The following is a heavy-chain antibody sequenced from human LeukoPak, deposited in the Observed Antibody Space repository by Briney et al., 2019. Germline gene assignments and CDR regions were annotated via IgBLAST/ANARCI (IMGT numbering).Heavy chain of an antibody. Sequence: SETLSLTCTVSGGSISSYYWSWIRQPPGKGLEWIGYIYYSGSTNYNPSLKSRVTISVDTSKNQFSLKLSSVTAADTAVYYCARAFSPTTLEDYYFDYWGQGTLVTVSS. D-gene: IGHD1-1*01. CDR1: GGSISSYY. CDR2: IYYSGST. J-gene: IGHJ4*02. CDR3: ARAFSPTTLEDYYFDY. V-gene: IGHV4-59*01.